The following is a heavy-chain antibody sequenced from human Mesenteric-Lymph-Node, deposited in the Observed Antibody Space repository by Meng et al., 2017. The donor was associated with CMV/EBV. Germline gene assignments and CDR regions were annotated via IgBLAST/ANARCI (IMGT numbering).Heavy chain of an antibody. Sequence: GESLKISCAASGFTFSSYGMNWVRQAPGKGLEWVAFIRYDGGNKHYADSVKGRFTVSRENAKNSLYLQMSSLRAGDTAVYYCARVFNNWGPGGHYGMDVWGQGTTVTVSS. CDR2: IRYDGGNK. V-gene: IGHV3-30*02. CDR1: GFTFSSYG. D-gene: IGHD7-27*01. CDR3: ARVFNNWGPGGHYGMDV. J-gene: IGHJ6*02.